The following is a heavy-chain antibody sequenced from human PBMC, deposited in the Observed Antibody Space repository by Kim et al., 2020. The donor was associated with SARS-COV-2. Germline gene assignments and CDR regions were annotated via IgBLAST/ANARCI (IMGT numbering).Heavy chain of an antibody. Sequence: SETLSLTCAVYGGSFSGYYWSWIRQPPGKGLEWIGEINHSGSTNYNPSLKSRVTISVDTSKNQFSLKLSSVTAADTAVYYCARGLGFLEWFYFDYWGQGTLVTVSS. V-gene: IGHV4-34*01. D-gene: IGHD3-3*01. CDR1: GGSFSGYY. CDR3: ARGLGFLEWFYFDY. CDR2: INHSGST. J-gene: IGHJ4*02.